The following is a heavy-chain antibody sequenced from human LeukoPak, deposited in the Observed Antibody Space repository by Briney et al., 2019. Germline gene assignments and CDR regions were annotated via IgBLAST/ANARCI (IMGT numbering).Heavy chain of an antibody. J-gene: IGHJ4*02. CDR3: TSRIAAAGIPEDY. Sequence: GGSLRLSCAASGFTFSGSAMHWVRQASGKGLEWVGRIRSKANSYATAYAASVKGRFTISRDDSKNTAYLQMNSLKTEDTAVYYCTSRIAAAGIPEDYWGQGTLVTVSS. CDR1: GFTFSGSA. CDR2: IRSKANSYAT. V-gene: IGHV3-73*01. D-gene: IGHD6-13*01.